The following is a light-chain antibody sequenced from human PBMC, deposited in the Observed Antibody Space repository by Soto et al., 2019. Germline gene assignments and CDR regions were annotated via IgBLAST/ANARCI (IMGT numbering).Light chain of an antibody. J-gene: IGKJ1*01. CDR3: QQYNNWPPWT. V-gene: IGKV3-15*01. CDR1: QSVSSN. Sequence: EIVMTQSPATLSVSPGDRATLSCRASQSVSSNLAWYQQKPGQAPRLLIYGASTRATGIPARFSGSGSGTEFTLTISRLQSEDFAVYYCQQYNNWPPWTFGKGNKVEIK. CDR2: GAS.